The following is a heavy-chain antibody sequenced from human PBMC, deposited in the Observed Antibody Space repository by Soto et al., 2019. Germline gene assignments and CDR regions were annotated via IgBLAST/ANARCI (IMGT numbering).Heavy chain of an antibody. CDR3: ARWFVCSCGSCPPREFDY. D-gene: IGHD2-15*01. Sequence: EVQLVESGGGLVKPGGSLRLSCAASGFTFSSYSMNWVRQAPGKGLEWVSSISSSSSYIYYADSVKGRFTISRDNAKNSLYLQMNSLRAEDTAVYYCARWFVCSCGSCPPREFDYWGQGTLVTVSS. CDR1: GFTFSSYS. J-gene: IGHJ4*02. V-gene: IGHV3-21*01. CDR2: ISSSSSYI.